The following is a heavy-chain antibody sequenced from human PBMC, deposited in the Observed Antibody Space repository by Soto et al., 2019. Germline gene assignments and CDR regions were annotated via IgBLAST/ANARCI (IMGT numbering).Heavy chain of an antibody. V-gene: IGHV6-1*01. J-gene: IGHJ5*02. D-gene: IGHD4-17*01. Sequence: ASETRSLTCAISGDSVSSKTAAWNWIRHSPSRGLEWLGRTYFRSKWYNDYAISVKSRITINPDTSKNQFSLLLNSVTPEDTAVYYCAKLPWADYGGIFDPWGQGTPVTVSS. CDR3: AKLPWADYGGIFDP. CDR1: GDSVSSKTAA. CDR2: TYFRSKWYN.